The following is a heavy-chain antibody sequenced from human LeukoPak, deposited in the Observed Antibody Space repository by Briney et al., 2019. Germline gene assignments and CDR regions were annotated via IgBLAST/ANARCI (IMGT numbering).Heavy chain of an antibody. CDR3: ARELSAHDAFDI. Sequence: PSETLSLTCTVSGYSISSGYYWGWIRQPPGKGLEWIGSIYHSGGTYYNPSLKSRVTISVDTSKNQFSLKLSSVTAADTAVYYCARELSAHDAFDIWGQGTMVTVSS. D-gene: IGHD2/OR15-2a*01. CDR2: IYHSGGT. J-gene: IGHJ3*02. V-gene: IGHV4-38-2*02. CDR1: GYSISSGYY.